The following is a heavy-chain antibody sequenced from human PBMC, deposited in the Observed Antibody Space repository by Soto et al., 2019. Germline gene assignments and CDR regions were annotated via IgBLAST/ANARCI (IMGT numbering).Heavy chain of an antibody. D-gene: IGHD5-12*01. CDR2: ISYDGSNK. CDR1: GFTFSSHG. CDR3: VKTGGFDFYYFDY. J-gene: IGHJ4*02. V-gene: IGHV3-30*18. Sequence: GSLRLSCAASGFTFSSHGMHWVRQAPGKGLEWVAFISYDGSNKYYTDSVKGRFTISRDNSKNTLYLQMDSLRTEDTAVYYCVKTGGFDFYYFDYWGQGTLVTVSS.